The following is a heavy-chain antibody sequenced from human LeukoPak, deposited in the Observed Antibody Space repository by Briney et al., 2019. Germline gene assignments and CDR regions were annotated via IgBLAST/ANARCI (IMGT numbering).Heavy chain of an antibody. CDR2: IYYSGST. J-gene: IGHJ6*03. Sequence: PGGSLRLSCAASGFIVSNNYMSWVRQAPGKGLEWIGSIYYSGSTYYNPSLKSRVTISVDTSKNQFSLKLSSVTAADTAVYYCARGNSSGWYYYYYYMDVWGKGSTVTISS. CDR3: ARGNSSGWYYYYYYMDV. V-gene: IGHV4-39*01. D-gene: IGHD6-19*01. CDR1: GFIVSNNY.